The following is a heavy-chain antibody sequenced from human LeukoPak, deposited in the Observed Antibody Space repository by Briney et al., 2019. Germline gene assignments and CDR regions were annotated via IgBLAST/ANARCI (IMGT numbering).Heavy chain of an antibody. CDR3: AKVTFEGVDP. Sequence: GGSLRLSCAASGFTFSSYVMSWVRQTPGKGLEWVSGISGSGGRTYYADSVKGRFTISRDNSKNTLYLQMNSLRAEDTAVYYCAKVTFEGVDPWGQGTLVTVSS. CDR2: ISGSGGRT. D-gene: IGHD2/OR15-2a*01. CDR1: GFTFSSYV. V-gene: IGHV3-23*01. J-gene: IGHJ5*02.